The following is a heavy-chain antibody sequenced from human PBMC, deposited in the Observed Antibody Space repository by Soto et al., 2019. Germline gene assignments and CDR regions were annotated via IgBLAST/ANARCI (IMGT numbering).Heavy chain of an antibody. CDR3: TTDRGRRAGYAQDY. J-gene: IGHJ4*02. CDR2: LKSKTDGGTT. V-gene: IGHV3-15*01. Sequence: EVQLVESGGGLVKPGGSLRLSCAASGFTFSDAWMSWVRQAPGKGLEWVGRLKSKTDGGTTDYAAPVKGRFTISRDDSKDTLYLQMNTMKTDDTAVYYCTTDRGRRAGYAQDYWGQGTLVTVSS. D-gene: IGHD5-18*01. CDR1: GFTFSDAW.